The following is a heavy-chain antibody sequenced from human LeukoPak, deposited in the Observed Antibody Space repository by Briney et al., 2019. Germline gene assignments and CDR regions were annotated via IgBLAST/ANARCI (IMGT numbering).Heavy chain of an antibody. J-gene: IGHJ6*03. CDR2: IYTSGST. Sequence: SETLSLTCTVSGGSISSYYWSWIRQPAGKGLEWIGRIYTSGSTNYNPSLKSRVTMSVDTSKNQFSLKLSSVTAADTAVYYCARDRSSSSAYYYYYYYMDVWGKGTTVTVSS. CDR1: GGSISSYY. V-gene: IGHV4-4*07. CDR3: ARDRSSSSAYYYYYYYMDV. D-gene: IGHD6-6*01.